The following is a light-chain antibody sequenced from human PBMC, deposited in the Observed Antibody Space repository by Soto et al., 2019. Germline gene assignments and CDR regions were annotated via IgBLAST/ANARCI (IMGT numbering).Light chain of an antibody. CDR3: QLYCDSPLLT. V-gene: IGKV3-20*01. CDR1: QSVPSGY. Sequence: DIMLTQSTGTLSLSPGESAPLSCRASQSVPSGYFGWYQQKLGQAPRLLIYGKSSRATGIPDRFSGSGSGTDFTLTLSRLEPEDCAVYYCQLYCDSPLLTFGGGTKVEIK. CDR2: GKS. J-gene: IGKJ4*01.